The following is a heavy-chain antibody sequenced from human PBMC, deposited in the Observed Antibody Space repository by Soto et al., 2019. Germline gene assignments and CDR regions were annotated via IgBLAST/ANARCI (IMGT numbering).Heavy chain of an antibody. CDR2: IWYDGTQK. J-gene: IGHJ4*02. CDR3: ARAGGTTVTGLWHFDS. Sequence: QVQLEESGGGVVQPGRSLRLSCEASGFTFNTYSMHWVRQPPGKGLEWLAAIWYDGTQKYYADSVKGRFIISRDNSKKTLYLEMNSLRAEDTAVYYCARAGGTTVTGLWHFDSWGQGTLVNVSS. V-gene: IGHV3-33*01. D-gene: IGHD4-17*01. CDR1: GFTFNTYS.